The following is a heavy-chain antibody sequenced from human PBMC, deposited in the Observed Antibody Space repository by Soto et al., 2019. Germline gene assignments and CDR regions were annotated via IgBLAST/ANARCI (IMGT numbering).Heavy chain of an antibody. CDR3: ARHGMDTAMVRVSYYYGMDV. Sequence: GESLKISCKGSGYSFTSYWISWVRQMPGKGLEWMGRIDPSDSYTNYSPSFQGHVTISADKSISTAYLQWSSLKASDTAMYYCARHGMDTAMVRVSYYYGMDVWGQGTTVTVSS. V-gene: IGHV5-10-1*01. J-gene: IGHJ6*02. D-gene: IGHD5-18*01. CDR1: GYSFTSYW. CDR2: IDPSDSYT.